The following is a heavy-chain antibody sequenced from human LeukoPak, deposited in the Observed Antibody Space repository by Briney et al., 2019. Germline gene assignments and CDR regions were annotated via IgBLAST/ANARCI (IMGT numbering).Heavy chain of an antibody. CDR3: ARDLFPYCSGGSCSPATLGY. CDR1: GFTFSSYS. D-gene: IGHD2-15*01. J-gene: IGHJ4*02. CDR2: ISSSSSYI. Sequence: NPGGSLRLSCAASGFTFSSYSMNWVRQAPGEGLEWVSSISSSSSYIYYADSVKGRFTISRDNAKNSLYLQMNSLRAEDTAVYYCARDLFPYCSGGSCSPATLGYWGQGTLVTVSS. V-gene: IGHV3-21*01.